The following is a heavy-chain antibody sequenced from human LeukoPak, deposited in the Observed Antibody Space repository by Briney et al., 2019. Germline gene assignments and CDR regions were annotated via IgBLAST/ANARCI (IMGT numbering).Heavy chain of an antibody. CDR1: GFTFSSYS. CDR2: ISSSSSYI. Sequence: PGGSLRLSCAASGFTFSSYSMNWVRQAPGKGLEWVSSISSSSSYIYYADSVKGRFTISRDNAKNSLYLQMNSLIAEDTAVYYCARDHPGPWPVMVRGLLDYWGQGTLVTVSS. CDR3: ARDHPGPWPVMVRGLLDY. V-gene: IGHV3-21*01. J-gene: IGHJ4*02. D-gene: IGHD3-10*01.